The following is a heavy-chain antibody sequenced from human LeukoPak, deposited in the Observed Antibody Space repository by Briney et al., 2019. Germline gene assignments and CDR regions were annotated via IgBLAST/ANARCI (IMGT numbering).Heavy chain of an antibody. CDR2: IYYSGST. CDR1: GGSIGSSSYY. J-gene: IGHJ4*02. CDR3: ATGLRDSTMFDY. D-gene: IGHD3-16*01. V-gene: IGHV4-39*07. Sequence: KSSETLSLTCTVSGGSIGSSSYYWGWIRQPPGKGLEWIGSIYYSGSTYYNPSLKSRVTMSVDTSKNQFSLKLSSVTAADTAVYYCATGLRDSTMFDYWGQGTLVTVSS.